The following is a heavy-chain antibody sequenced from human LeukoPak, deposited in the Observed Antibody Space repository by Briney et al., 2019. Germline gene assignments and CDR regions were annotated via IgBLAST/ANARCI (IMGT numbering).Heavy chain of an antibody. V-gene: IGHV3-7*01. CDR1: GFTFSSDW. CDR3: ARGGEEGDD. D-gene: IGHD7-27*01. CDR2: VNQDESQK. Sequence: GGSLRLSCVASGFTFSSDWMNWVRQAPGRGLEWVANVNQDESQKYYVDSVKGRFTISRDNAKNSVYLQMNSLRAEDTGVYYCARGGEEGDDWGQGTLVAVSS. J-gene: IGHJ4*02.